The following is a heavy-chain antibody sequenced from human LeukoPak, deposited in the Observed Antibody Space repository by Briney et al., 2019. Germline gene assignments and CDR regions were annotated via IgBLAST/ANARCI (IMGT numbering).Heavy chain of an antibody. V-gene: IGHV1-18*01. Sequence: ASVKVSCKVSGYTLTELSMHWVRQAPGQGLEWMGWISAYNGNTNYAQKLQGRVTMTTDTSTSTAYMELRSLRSDDTAVYYCARVRSGGCSGGSCYSRGWFDPWGQGTLVTVSS. CDR2: ISAYNGNT. J-gene: IGHJ5*02. D-gene: IGHD2-15*01. CDR1: GYTLTELS. CDR3: ARVRSGGCSGGSCYSRGWFDP.